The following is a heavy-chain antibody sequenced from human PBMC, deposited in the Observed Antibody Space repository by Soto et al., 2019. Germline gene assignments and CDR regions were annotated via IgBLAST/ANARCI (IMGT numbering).Heavy chain of an antibody. D-gene: IGHD4-17*01. V-gene: IGHV3-30*18. CDR2: ISYDGSNK. CDR3: AKDSHMTTVNH. CDR1: GFTFSSYG. Sequence: QVQLVESGGGVVQPGRSLRLSCAASGFTFSSYGMHWVRQAPGKGLEWVAVISYDGSNKYYADSVKGRFTISRDNSKNTLYLQMNSLRAEDTAVYYCAKDSHMTTVNHWGQGTLVTVSS. J-gene: IGHJ5*02.